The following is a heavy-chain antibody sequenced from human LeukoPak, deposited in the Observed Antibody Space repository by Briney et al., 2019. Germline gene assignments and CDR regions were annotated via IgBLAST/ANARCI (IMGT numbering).Heavy chain of an antibody. D-gene: IGHD3-10*02. Sequence: GGSLRLSCAASGFTFSSYAMNWVRQAPGKGLEWVSTISGSGGNTYYADSVKGRFTISRDNSKNTLYPQMNSLRAEDTAVYYCAKNSVTMYYYFDYWGQGTLVTVSS. V-gene: IGHV3-23*01. CDR1: GFTFSSYA. CDR2: ISGSGGNT. CDR3: AKNSVTMYYYFDY. J-gene: IGHJ4*02.